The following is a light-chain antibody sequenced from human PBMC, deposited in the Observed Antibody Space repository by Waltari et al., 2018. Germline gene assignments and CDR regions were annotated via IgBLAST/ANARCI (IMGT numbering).Light chain of an antibody. V-gene: IGLV2-23*01. CDR3: CSYAGSYTWV. CDR2: DDN. CDR1: SSDVGNYNL. Sequence: QSALTQPASVSGSPGQSITISCTGTSSDVGNYNLVSWYQQYPGKAPKVMIYDDNRRPSGVSDSFSGSKSGNTSSLTISGVQADDEADYYCCSYAGSYTWVFGGGTKLTVL. J-gene: IGLJ3*02.